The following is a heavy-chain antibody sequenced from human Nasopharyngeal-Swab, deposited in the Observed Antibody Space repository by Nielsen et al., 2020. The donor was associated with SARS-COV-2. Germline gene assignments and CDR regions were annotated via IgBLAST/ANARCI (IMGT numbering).Heavy chain of an antibody. CDR1: GFTFSSYW. J-gene: IGHJ6*02. V-gene: IGHV3-74*01. CDR2: INGDGTYT. D-gene: IGHD2-15*01. Sequence: ETLSLTCAASGFTFSSYWMHWVRQPPGKGLVWVSRINGDGTYTTYADSVEGRFTISRDNAKNTLFLQMYSLRAEDTAVYYCARAPDCGGGSCNSYHYYGMDVWGQGTTVTVSS. CDR3: ARAPDCGGGSCNSYHYYGMDV.